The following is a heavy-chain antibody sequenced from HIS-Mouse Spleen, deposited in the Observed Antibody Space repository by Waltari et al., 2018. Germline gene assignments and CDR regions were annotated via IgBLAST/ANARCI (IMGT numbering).Heavy chain of an antibody. D-gene: IGHD4-17*01. V-gene: IGHV1-69*01. Sequence: QVQLVQSGAEVKKPGSSVKVSRKASGGTFSSYAISWVRQAPGQGLEWMGGIIPIFGTANYAQKFQGRVTITADESTSTAYMELSSLRSEDTAVYYCARVPGSHGDDAFDYWGQGTLVTVSS. CDR2: IIPIFGTA. J-gene: IGHJ4*02. CDR1: GGTFSSYA. CDR3: ARVPGSHGDDAFDY.